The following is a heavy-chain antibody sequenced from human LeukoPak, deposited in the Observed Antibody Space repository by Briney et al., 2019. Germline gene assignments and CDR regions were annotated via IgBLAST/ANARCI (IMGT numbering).Heavy chain of an antibody. D-gene: IGHD2-2*03. J-gene: IGHJ4*02. CDR3: ARPPSRGYSSSFEY. V-gene: IGHV5-51*01. CDR1: GYSFATYW. Sequence: ESLKISCKGSGYSFATYWIAWVRQMPGKGLEWMGIIYPDESNIRYSPSFQGQVTISADKSISTAYLQWSSLKASDTAIYYCARPPSRGYSSSFEYWGQGTLVTISS. CDR2: IYPDESNI.